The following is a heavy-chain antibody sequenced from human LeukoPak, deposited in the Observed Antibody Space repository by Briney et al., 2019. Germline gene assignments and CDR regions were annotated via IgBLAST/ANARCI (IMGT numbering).Heavy chain of an antibody. CDR1: GHTLTSYN. CDR2: VDPSDGAT. D-gene: IGHD1-14*01. V-gene: IGHV1-46*01. Sequence: GASVKGSCKASGHTLTSYNFYLGRQGPGQGLDWMGIVDPSDGATSYAQKFQGRVAMTRDMSTRTVYLELSSLRSDDTALYYCARDRGRTFDFDCWGQGTLVTVSS. CDR3: ARDRGRTFDFDC. J-gene: IGHJ4*02.